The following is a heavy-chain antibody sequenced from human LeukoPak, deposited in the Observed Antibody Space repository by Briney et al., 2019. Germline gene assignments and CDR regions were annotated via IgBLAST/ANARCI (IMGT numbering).Heavy chain of an antibody. CDR3: AKDFPHYYEVPHGMDV. V-gene: IGHV3-48*03. CDR2: ISVRAGTI. Sequence: SGGSLRLSCAASGFGLGQYEMNWVRQAPGKGLEWIAYISVRAGTIYYGDSAEGRFTISRDDAKNSLYLQMNGLRVEDTAIYYCAKDFPHYYEVPHGMDVWGQGTTVTV. CDR1: GFGLGQYE. J-gene: IGHJ6*02. D-gene: IGHD3-22*01.